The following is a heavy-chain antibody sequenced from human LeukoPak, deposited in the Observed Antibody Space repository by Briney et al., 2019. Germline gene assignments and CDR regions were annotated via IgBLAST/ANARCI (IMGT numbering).Heavy chain of an antibody. V-gene: IGHV1-18*01. J-gene: IGHJ5*02. Sequence: ASVKVSCKSSGYTFTSYGVSWVRQAPGQGREWMGWISAYNGNTHYAQKLQGRVTMTTDTSTNTAYMEVRSLRSDDTAVYFCARGAEFDWFDPWGQGTLVTVSS. CDR1: GYTFTSYG. D-gene: IGHD3-16*01. CDR3: ARGAEFDWFDP. CDR2: ISAYNGNT.